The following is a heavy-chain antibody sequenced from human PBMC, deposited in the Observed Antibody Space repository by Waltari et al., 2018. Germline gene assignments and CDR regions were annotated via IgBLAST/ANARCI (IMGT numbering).Heavy chain of an antibody. J-gene: IGHJ5*02. V-gene: IGHV1-69*12. CDR1: GGTFSSYA. Sequence: QVQLVQSGAEVKKPGSSVKVSCKASGGTFSSYAISWVRQAPGPGLEWMGGIIPIFGTANYAQKFQGRVTITADESTSTAYMELSSLRSEDTAVYYCARGLGYCSSTSCQRGDWFDPWGQGTLVTVSS. CDR3: ARGLGYCSSTSCQRGDWFDP. CDR2: IIPIFGTA. D-gene: IGHD2-2*01.